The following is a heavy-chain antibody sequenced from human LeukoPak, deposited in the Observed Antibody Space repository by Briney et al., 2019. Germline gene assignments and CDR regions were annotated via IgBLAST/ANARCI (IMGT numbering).Heavy chain of an antibody. D-gene: IGHD3-22*01. CDR2: TSFDGSYK. Sequence: GGSLRLSCAASGFTFSSAWMSWVRQAPGKGLEWVAMTSFDGSYKNYADSVKGRFTISRDNSKNRLYLQMNSLRAEDTAVYYCAKEFSGYLASFEYWGQGTLVTVAS. V-gene: IGHV3-30*18. CDR1: GFTFSSAW. J-gene: IGHJ4*02. CDR3: AKEFSGYLASFEY.